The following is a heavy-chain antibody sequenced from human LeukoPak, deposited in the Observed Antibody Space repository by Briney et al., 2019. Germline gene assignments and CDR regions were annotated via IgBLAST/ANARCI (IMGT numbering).Heavy chain of an antibody. D-gene: IGHD5-12*01. V-gene: IGHV1-46*01. CDR2: INPSGGST. CDR3: LRGRGATTIDDL. J-gene: IGHJ5*02. Sequence: ASVNVSCKASGYTFTSYHMHGLRQAPAQGREGMGLINPSGGSTSYAQKFQGRVTITIDTQTSTLYMYLSRLRADGTPVYDFLRGRGATTIDDLWGQGTLVTVSS. CDR1: GYTFTSYH.